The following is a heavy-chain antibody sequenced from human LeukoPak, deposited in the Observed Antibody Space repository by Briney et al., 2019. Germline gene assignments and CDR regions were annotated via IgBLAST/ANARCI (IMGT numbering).Heavy chain of an antibody. CDR3: ARGLYNRNY. D-gene: IGHD1-14*01. CDR2: IKQDGSEK. J-gene: IGHJ4*02. V-gene: IGHV3-7*01. CDR1: GFTFSSYW. Sequence: GGSLRLSCAASGFTFSSYWMSWVCQAPGRGLESVANIKQDGSEKYYVDSVKGRFTISRDNAKNSLYLQMNSLRAEDTAVYYCARGLYNRNYWGQGTLVTVSS.